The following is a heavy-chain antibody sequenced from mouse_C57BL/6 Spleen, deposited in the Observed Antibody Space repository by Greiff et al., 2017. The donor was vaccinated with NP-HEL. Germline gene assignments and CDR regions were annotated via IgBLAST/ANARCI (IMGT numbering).Heavy chain of an antibody. Sequence: QVQLQQSGAELVMPGASVKLSCKASGYTFTSYWMHWVKQRPGQGLEWIGEIDPSDSYTNYNQKFKGKSTLTVDKSSSTAYMQLSSLTSEDSAVYYCARRGPQGYFDVWGTGTTVTVSS. V-gene: IGHV1-69*01. J-gene: IGHJ1*03. CDR2: IDPSDSYT. CDR1: GYTFTSYW. CDR3: ARRGPQGYFDV.